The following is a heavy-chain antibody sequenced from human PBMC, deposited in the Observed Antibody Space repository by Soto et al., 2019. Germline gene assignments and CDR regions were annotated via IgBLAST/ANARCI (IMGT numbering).Heavy chain of an antibody. Sequence: QVQLVQSGAEVKKPGSSVKVSCKASGGTFSSYAISWVRQAPGQGLEWMGGIIPIFGTANYAQKFQGRVTITADESTSTAYMELSSLRSADTAVYYCAWQALWFGELSWAFDYWGQGTLVTVSS. D-gene: IGHD3-10*01. CDR1: GGTFSSYA. CDR2: IIPIFGTA. J-gene: IGHJ4*02. V-gene: IGHV1-69*01. CDR3: AWQALWFGELSWAFDY.